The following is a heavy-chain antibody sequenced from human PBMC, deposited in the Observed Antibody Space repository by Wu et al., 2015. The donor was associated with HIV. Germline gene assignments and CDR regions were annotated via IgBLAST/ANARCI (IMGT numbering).Heavy chain of an antibody. CDR2: INPNSGGT. V-gene: IGHV1-2*02. CDR3: ASFHYDSRERLNAFDI. D-gene: IGHD3-22*01. CDR1: GGTFSSYA. Sequence: QVQLVQSGAEVKKPGSSVKVSCKASGGTFSSYAISWVRQAPGQGLEWMGWINPNSGGTNYAQKFQGRVTMTRDTSISTAYMELSRLRSDDTAVYYCASFHYDSRERLNAFDIWGQGTMVTVSS. J-gene: IGHJ3*02.